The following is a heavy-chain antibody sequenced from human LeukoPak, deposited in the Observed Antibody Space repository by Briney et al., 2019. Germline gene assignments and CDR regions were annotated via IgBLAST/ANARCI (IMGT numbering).Heavy chain of an antibody. D-gene: IGHD1-14*01. Sequence: PGGSLRLSCAASGFTFSSYVMTWVRQPPGKGLEWVSTVSGSGGSTYYADSAKGRFTTSRDNSKNTVYLRMNSLRAEDSAVYYCAGNKDWGQGTLVTVSS. J-gene: IGHJ4*02. V-gene: IGHV3-23*01. CDR2: VSGSGGST. CDR1: GFTFSSYV. CDR3: AGNKD.